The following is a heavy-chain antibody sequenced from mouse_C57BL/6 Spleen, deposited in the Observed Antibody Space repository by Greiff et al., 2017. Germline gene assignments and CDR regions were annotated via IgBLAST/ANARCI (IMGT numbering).Heavy chain of an antibody. J-gene: IGHJ1*03. Sequence: QVQLKQSGAELAKPGASVKLSCKASGYTFTSYWMHWVKQRPGQGLEWIGYINPSSGYTKYNQKFKDKATLTADKSSSTAYMQLSSLTYEDSAVYYCASPLYDYDWYFDVWGTGTTVTVSS. D-gene: IGHD2-4*01. CDR1: GYTFTSYW. CDR2: INPSSGYT. CDR3: ASPLYDYDWYFDV. V-gene: IGHV1-7*01.